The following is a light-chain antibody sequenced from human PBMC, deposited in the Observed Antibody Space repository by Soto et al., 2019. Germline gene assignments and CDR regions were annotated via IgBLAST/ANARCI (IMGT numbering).Light chain of an antibody. CDR2: GAS. CDR1: QSISGT. Sequence: EILMTQSPATLSLSPGGISTLSCRASQSISGTLAWYQQKPGQAPRLLIYGASTRATSFPARFSGSGSGTDFTLTISSLQSEDFAVYYCQQYNNWPWTFGQGTKVDIK. CDR3: QQYNNWPWT. V-gene: IGKV3-15*01. J-gene: IGKJ1*01.